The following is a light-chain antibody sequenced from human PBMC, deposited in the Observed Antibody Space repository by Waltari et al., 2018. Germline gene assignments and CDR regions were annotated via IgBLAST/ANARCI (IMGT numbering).Light chain of an antibody. CDR1: QDISNY. CDR3: QQVNGYPLT. Sequence: DIQLTQSPSLLSASVGDRVTITCRASQDISNYLGWYQQKPGKAPNFLIYAASTLQSGVPSRFSGSGSGTEFTLTISSLQPEDFATYYCQQVNGYPLTFGGGTKVGIK. J-gene: IGKJ4*01. CDR2: AAS. V-gene: IGKV1-9*01.